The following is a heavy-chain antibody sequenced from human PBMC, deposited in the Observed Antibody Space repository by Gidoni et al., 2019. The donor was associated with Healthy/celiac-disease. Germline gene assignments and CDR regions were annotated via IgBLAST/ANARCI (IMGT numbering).Heavy chain of an antibody. Sequence: EVQLVESGGGLVKPGRSLRLSCTASGFTFGDYAMSWFRQAPGKGLEWVGFIRSKAYGGTTEYAASVKGRFTISRDDSKSIAYLQMNSLKTEDTAVYYCTRAPDILSVYYFDYWGQGTLVTVSS. CDR1: GFTFGDYA. CDR2: IRSKAYGGTT. J-gene: IGHJ4*02. V-gene: IGHV3-49*05. D-gene: IGHD3-9*01. CDR3: TRAPDILSVYYFDY.